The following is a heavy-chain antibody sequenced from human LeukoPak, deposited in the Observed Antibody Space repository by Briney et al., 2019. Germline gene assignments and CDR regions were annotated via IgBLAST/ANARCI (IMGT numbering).Heavy chain of an antibody. CDR3: TSDRVFYGLDV. CDR2: IKGDGSET. J-gene: IGHJ6*02. Sequence: GGSLRLSCADSSFIFSRFWMNWVRQAPGKGLVWVSRIKGDGSETSYAGSVKGRFTISRDNAKNTLYLQMSSLRADDTAVYYCTSDRVFYGLDVWGQGTTVIVSS. CDR1: SFIFSRFW. V-gene: IGHV3-74*01.